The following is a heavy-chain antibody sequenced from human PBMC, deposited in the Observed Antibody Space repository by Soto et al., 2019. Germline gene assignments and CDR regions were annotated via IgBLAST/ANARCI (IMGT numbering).Heavy chain of an antibody. J-gene: IGHJ4*02. CDR2: ISYDGTNK. CDR3: AKAVPPFVVVTASDY. D-gene: IGHD2-21*02. V-gene: IGHV3-30*18. CDR1: GFTFRNFG. Sequence: QTVGSLRLSCAASGFTFRNFGMHWVRQAPGKGLEWVAVISYDGTNKYYADSVKGRFTISRDNSKNTLYLQINSLRAEDTAVYYCAKAVPPFVVVTASDYWGQGTLVTVSS.